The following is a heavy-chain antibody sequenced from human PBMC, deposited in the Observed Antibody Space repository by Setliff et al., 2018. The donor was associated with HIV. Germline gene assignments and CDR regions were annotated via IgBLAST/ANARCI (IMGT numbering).Heavy chain of an antibody. V-gene: IGHV1-2*02. D-gene: IGHD6-19*01. J-gene: IGHJ4*02. Sequence: ASVKVSCKTSGYTFTGYYMHWVRQAPGQGLEWMGWINPNSGDTNYARKFRGRVTMTRDTSISTANMELSRLRSDDTAVYYCARGVSYTSGWDFDYWGQGTLVTVSS. CDR3: ARGVSYTSGWDFDY. CDR2: INPNSGDT. CDR1: GYTFTGYY.